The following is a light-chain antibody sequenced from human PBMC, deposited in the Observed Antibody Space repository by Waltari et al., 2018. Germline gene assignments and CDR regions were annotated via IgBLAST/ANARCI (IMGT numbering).Light chain of an antibody. CDR1: QSVDNY. CDR2: GAS. CDR3: HQRSNWPIT. Sequence: EIVLTQSPATLSLSPGERVTLSCRASQSVDNYLIWYQQKPGQTPRLLIYGASNRATGIPARFIGSGSGTDFTLTIDSLESEDFAVYYCHQRSNWPITFGQGTRLEIK. J-gene: IGKJ5*01. V-gene: IGKV3-11*01.